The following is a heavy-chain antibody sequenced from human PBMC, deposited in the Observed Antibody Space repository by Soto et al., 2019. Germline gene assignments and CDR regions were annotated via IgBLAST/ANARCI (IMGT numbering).Heavy chain of an antibody. CDR2: INPHSGGT. Sequence: QVRLVQSGAEMKKPGASVKVSCRTSGYTFTGYHIHWVQQAPGQGLEWMGWINPHSGGTNYAQEFRGRVTMTRDTSISTAYMEVNSLRSDDTAVYYCARGCSGGTCFLFDIWGQGTLVTVTS. D-gene: IGHD2-15*01. V-gene: IGHV1-2*02. CDR1: GYTFTGYH. J-gene: IGHJ5*02. CDR3: ARGCSGGTCFLFDI.